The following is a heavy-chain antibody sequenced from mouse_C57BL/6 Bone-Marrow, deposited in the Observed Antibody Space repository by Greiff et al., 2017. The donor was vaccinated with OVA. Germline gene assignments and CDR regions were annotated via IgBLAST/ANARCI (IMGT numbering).Heavy chain of an antibody. J-gene: IGHJ2*01. D-gene: IGHD2-5*01. CDR2: INPNNGGT. Sequence: LVEPGASVKISCKASGYTFTDYYMNWVKQSHGKSLEWIGDINPNNGGTSYNQKFKGKATLTVDKSSSTAYMELRSLTSEDSAVYYCANSNGDYWGQGTTLTVSS. V-gene: IGHV1-26*01. CDR1: GYTFTDYY. CDR3: ANSNGDY.